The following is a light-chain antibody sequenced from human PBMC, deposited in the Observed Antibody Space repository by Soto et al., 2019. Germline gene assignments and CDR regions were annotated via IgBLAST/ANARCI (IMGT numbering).Light chain of an antibody. J-gene: IGKJ4*01. V-gene: IGKV3-20*01. Sequence: EIVLTQSPGTLSLSPGERATLSCRAIQSVTSSYLAWYQQKPGQAPRLLIYDASNRATGIPARFSGSGSGTDFTLTISRLEPEDFAVYYCQKYGISPPLTFGGGTKVDIK. CDR2: DAS. CDR3: QKYGISPPLT. CDR1: QSVTSSY.